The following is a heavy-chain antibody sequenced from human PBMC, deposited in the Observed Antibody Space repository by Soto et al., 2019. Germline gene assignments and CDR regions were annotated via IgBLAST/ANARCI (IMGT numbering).Heavy chain of an antibody. V-gene: IGHV2-5*02. CDR1: GFSLSTSGVG. J-gene: IGHJ4*02. Sequence: QITLKESGPTLVKPTQTLTLTCTFSGFSLSTSGVGVGWIRQPPGKALEWLALIYWDDDKHYSPSLKSRLTITKDTSKNQVVLTMTNMDPVDTATYYCARRGAEYYYDSSGPFDYWGQGTLVTVSS. CDR3: ARRGAEYYYDSSGPFDY. D-gene: IGHD3-22*01. CDR2: IYWDDDK.